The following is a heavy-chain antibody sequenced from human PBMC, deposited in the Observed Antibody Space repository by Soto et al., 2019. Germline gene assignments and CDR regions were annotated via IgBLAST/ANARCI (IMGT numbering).Heavy chain of an antibody. Sequence: GGSLRLSCAASGFTFSSSVMHWVRQAPGKGLEWVALIWYDGSNKDYADSVKGRFTISRDNSRNTLYLQMNSLRAEDTAVYYCARDRSMQWLVPSGFDYWGQGTQVTVSS. V-gene: IGHV3-33*01. D-gene: IGHD6-19*01. CDR2: IWYDGSNK. J-gene: IGHJ4*02. CDR3: ARDRSMQWLVPSGFDY. CDR1: GFTFSSSV.